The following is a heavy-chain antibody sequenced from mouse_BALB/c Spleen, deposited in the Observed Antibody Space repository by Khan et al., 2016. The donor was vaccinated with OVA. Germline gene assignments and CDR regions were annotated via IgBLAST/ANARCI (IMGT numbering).Heavy chain of an antibody. V-gene: IGHV1S41*01. CDR1: GYTFTSYC. CDR3: ARSNYYGSGLYAIDF. D-gene: IGHD1-1*01. Sequence: DLVMPGATVTLSCKASGYTFTSYCINWIKQRPGQGLEWIGRISTGSGSTSYTDMFKGKATLTVDASSSTAYIQLSSLSSEDSAGYFCARSNYYGSGLYAIDFWGQGTSVTVSS. J-gene: IGHJ4*01. CDR2: ISTGSGST.